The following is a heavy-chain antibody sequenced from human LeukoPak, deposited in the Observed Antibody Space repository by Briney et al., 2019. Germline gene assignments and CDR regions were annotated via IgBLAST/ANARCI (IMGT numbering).Heavy chain of an antibody. CDR2: IIPILGIA. CDR3: ARDGLPRSLDY. V-gene: IGHV1-69*04. J-gene: IGHJ4*02. CDR1: GGTFSSYA. Sequence: SVKVSCKASGGTFSSYAISWVRQAPGQGLAWMGRIIPILGIANYAQKFQGRVAITADKSTSTAYMELSSLRSEDTAVYYCARDGLPRSLDYWGQGTLVTVSS.